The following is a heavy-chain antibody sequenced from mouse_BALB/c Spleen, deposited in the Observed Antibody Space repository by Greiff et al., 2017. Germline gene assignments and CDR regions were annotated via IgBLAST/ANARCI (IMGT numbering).Heavy chain of an antibody. CDR3: ARGLITTVVGDY. D-gene: IGHD1-1*01. J-gene: IGHJ4*01. Sequence: EVHLVESGGGLVQPGGSLRLSCATSGFTFTDYYMSWVRQPPGKALEWLGFIRNKANGYTTEYSASVKGRFTISRDNSQSILYLQMNTLRAEDSATYYCARGLITTVVGDYWGQGTSVTVSS. V-gene: IGHV7-3*02. CDR1: GFTFTDYY. CDR2: IRNKANGYTT.